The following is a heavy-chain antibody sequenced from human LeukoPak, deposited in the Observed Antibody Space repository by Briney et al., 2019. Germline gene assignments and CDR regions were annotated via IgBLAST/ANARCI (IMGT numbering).Heavy chain of an antibody. V-gene: IGHV1-2*06. J-gene: IGHJ4*02. CDR3: ARDRGRQWFGELLPDY. Sequence: ASVKVSRKASGYTFTGYYMHWVRQAPGQGLEWMGRIDPNSGGTNHAQKLQGRVPMTRDTSISTAYMELSRLRSDDPAVYYCARDRGRQWFGELLPDYWGQGTLVSVSS. CDR1: GYTFTGYY. CDR2: IDPNSGGT. D-gene: IGHD3-10*01.